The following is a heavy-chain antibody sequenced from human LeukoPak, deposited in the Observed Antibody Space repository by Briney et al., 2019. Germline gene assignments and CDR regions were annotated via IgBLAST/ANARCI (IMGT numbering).Heavy chain of an antibody. J-gene: IGHJ4*02. CDR2: INPIGGST. D-gene: IGHD2-15*01. Sequence: GASVKVSCKASGYTFTNYFMHWVRQAPGQGRVWMGIINPIGGSTSYAQKFQGRVTMTRDTSTSTVYMELSSLRSEDTAVYYCARGGSSNSPFFDYWGQGTLVTVSS. CDR3: ARGGSSNSPFFDY. V-gene: IGHV1-46*01. CDR1: GYTFTNYF.